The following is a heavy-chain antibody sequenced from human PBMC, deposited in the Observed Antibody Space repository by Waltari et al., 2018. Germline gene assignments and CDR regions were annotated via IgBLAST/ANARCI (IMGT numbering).Heavy chain of an antibody. J-gene: IGHJ3*02. Sequence: EVQLVESGGGLVQPGGSLGLSCAACGFGFRSYWLTWVRQPQGKGLEWVANIKGDGSKENYVDSVKGRFSMSTDIAKNSLFLQMTSLRAEDTAVYYCARDYNYFSDSMWYDAFDIWGQGTMVTVSS. CDR2: IKGDGSKE. D-gene: IGHD2-15*01. CDR1: GFGFRSYW. V-gene: IGHV3-7*01. CDR3: ARDYNYFSDSMWYDAFDI.